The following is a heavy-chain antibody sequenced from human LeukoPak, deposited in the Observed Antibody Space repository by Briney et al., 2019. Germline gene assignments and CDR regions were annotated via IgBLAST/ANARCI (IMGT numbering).Heavy chain of an antibody. Sequence: PSETLSLTCTVSGGSLSSYYWSWIRQPPGKGLEWIGYIYYSGSTNYNPSLKSRVTISVDTSKNQFSLKLSSVTAADTAVYYCARGYSYGPSGFDYWGQGTLVTVSS. CDR3: ARGYSYGPSGFDY. V-gene: IGHV4-59*01. D-gene: IGHD5-18*01. CDR2: IYYSGST. J-gene: IGHJ4*02. CDR1: GGSLSSYY.